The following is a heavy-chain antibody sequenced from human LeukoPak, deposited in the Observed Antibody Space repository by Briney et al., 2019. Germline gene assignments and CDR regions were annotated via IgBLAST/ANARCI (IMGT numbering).Heavy chain of an antibody. CDR2: ISYDGSNK. CDR1: GFTFSSYG. Sequence: GGSLRLSCAASGFTFSSYGMHWVRQAPGKGLEWVAVISYDGSNKYYADSVKGRFTISRDNSKNTLYLQVKSLRAEDTAVYYCARELYYYGSGSYYPHRYYFDYWGQGTLVTVSS. CDR3: ARELYYYGSGSYYPHRYYFDY. D-gene: IGHD3-10*01. V-gene: IGHV3-30*03. J-gene: IGHJ4*02.